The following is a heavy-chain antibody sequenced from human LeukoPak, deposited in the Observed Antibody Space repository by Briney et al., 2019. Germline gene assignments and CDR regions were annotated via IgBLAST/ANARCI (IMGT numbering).Heavy chain of an antibody. D-gene: IGHD3-22*01. V-gene: IGHV4-38-2*02. J-gene: IGHJ4*02. CDR3: ARGPTMIVVAYDY. Sequence: SETLSLTCTVSGYSISSGYYWGWIRQPPGKGLEWIGSIYHSGSTYYNPSLKSRVTISVDTSKNQFSLKLSSVTAADTAVYYCARGPTMIVVAYDYWGQGTLVTVSS. CDR2: IYHSGST. CDR1: GYSISSGYY.